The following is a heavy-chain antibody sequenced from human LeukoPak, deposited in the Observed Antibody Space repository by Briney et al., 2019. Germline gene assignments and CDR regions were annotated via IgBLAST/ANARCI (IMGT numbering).Heavy chain of an antibody. D-gene: IGHD3-22*01. V-gene: IGHV1-2*02. CDR3: ARGMYYYDSSDYYEGAFDI. CDR1: GYTFTGYY. CDR2: INPNSGGT. Sequence: GASVKVSCKASGYTFTGYYMHWVRQAPGQGLEWMGWINPNSGGTNYAQKFQGRVTMTRDTSISTAYMELSRLRSDDTAVYYCARGMYYYDSSDYYEGAFDIWGQGTMVTVSS. J-gene: IGHJ3*02.